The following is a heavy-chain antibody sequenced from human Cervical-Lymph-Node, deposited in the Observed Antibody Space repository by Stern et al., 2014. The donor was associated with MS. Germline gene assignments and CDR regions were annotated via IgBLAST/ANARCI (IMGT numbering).Heavy chain of an antibody. Sequence: QVQLQESGPGLVKPSQTLSLTCTVSGASISTVGYYWSWIRQHPGKGLEWIAYISYIGSTYYNPSVKSRVSLSADTSKNQFSLNLTSVTAADTALYYCARSDRLWGSFDYWGQGTLVAVSS. V-gene: IGHV4-31*03. CDR1: GASISTVGYY. J-gene: IGHJ4*02. CDR2: ISYIGST. D-gene: IGHD3-16*01. CDR3: ARSDRLWGSFDY.